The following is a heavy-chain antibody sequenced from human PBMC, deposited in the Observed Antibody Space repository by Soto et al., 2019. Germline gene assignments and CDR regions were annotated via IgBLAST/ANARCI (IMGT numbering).Heavy chain of an antibody. J-gene: IGHJ6*02. D-gene: IGHD4-17*01. CDR3: ARSVPYYYYYGMDV. CDR2: IIPIFGTA. V-gene: IGHV1-69*13. CDR1: GGTFSSYA. Sequence: GASVKVSCKASGGTFSSYAISWVRQAPGQGLEWMGGIIPIFGTANYAQKFQGRVTITADESTSTAYMELSSLRSEETAVYYCARSVPYYYYYGMDVRGQGTTVTVSS.